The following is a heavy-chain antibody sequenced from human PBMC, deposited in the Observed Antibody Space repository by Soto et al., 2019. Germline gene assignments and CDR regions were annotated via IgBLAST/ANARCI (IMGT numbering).Heavy chain of an antibody. CDR1: GGSISGSY. D-gene: IGHD2-15*01. V-gene: IGHV4-59*01. J-gene: IGHJ4*02. CDR2: IHYSGST. CDR3: TKYRRTDAEGYSFDY. Sequence: SETLSLTCTVSGGSISGSYWSWIRQTPGKVLEWVGYIHYSGSTNYNPSPKSRVTMSVDSAKNQFSLQLSSVTAADTAVYFCTKYRRTDAEGYSFDYWGQGALVTAPQ.